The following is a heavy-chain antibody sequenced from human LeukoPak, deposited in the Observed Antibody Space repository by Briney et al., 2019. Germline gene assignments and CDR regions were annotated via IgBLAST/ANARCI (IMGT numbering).Heavy chain of an antibody. CDR3: ARDSSGWGFDY. V-gene: IGHV3-74*01. CDR1: GFTFSTYW. D-gene: IGHD6-25*01. CDR2: IRSDGSST. J-gene: IGHJ4*02. Sequence: GGSLRLSCAASGFTFSTYWMHWVRQAPGKGLEWVSGIRSDGSSTIYADSVKGRFTISRDNARNTLYLQMNGLRAGDTSVYYCARDSSGWGFDYWGQGPLVTVSS.